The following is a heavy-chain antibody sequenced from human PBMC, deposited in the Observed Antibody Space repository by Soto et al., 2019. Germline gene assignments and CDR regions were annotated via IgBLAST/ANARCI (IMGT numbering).Heavy chain of an antibody. V-gene: IGHV3-74*01. CDR1: GFTFSSYW. J-gene: IGHJ6*02. CDR3: ARVGRMGHGMGV. D-gene: IGHD1-26*01. CDR2: INSDGSST. Sequence: EVQLVESGGGLVQPGGSLRLSCAASGFTFSSYWMHWVRQAPGKGLVWVSRINSDGSSTSYADSVKGRFTIYRDNAKNTLYLQMNSLRAEDTAVYYCARVGRMGHGMGVWGQGTTVTVSS.